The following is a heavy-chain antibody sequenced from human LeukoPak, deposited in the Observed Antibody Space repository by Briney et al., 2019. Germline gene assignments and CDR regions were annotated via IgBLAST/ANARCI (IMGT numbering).Heavy chain of an antibody. V-gene: IGHV3-23*01. CDR3: AKSRVAAAGLFDY. CDR1: GFTFSSYG. D-gene: IGHD6-13*01. J-gene: IGHJ4*02. Sequence: PGGSLRLSCAASGFTFSSYGMHWVRQAPGKGLEWVSAISGSGGSTYYADSVKGRFTISRDNSKNTLYLQMNSLRAEDTAVYYCAKSRVAAAGLFDYWGQGTLVTVSS. CDR2: ISGSGGST.